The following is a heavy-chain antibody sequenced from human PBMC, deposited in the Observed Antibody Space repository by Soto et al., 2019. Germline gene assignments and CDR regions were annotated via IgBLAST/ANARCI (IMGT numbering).Heavy chain of an antibody. D-gene: IGHD1-1*01. J-gene: IGHJ6*02. V-gene: IGHV4-59*01. CDR3: ARDYKRHGYYYYGMDV. CDR1: GGSFSGYY. Sequence: SETLSLTCAVYGGSFSGYYWSWIRQPPGKGLEWIGYIYYSGSTNYNPSLKSRVTISVDTSKNQFSLKLSSVTAADTAVYYCARDYKRHGYYYYGMDVWGQGTTVTVSS. CDR2: IYYSGST.